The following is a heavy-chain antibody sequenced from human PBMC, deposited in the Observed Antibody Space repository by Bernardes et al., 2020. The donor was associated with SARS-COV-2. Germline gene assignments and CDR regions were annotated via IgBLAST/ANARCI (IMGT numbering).Heavy chain of an antibody. CDR2: ISAYNGNT. CDR3: ARDFRNYDSSGYYY. D-gene: IGHD3-22*01. V-gene: IGHV1-18*01. J-gene: IGHJ4*02. Sequence: ASVKVSCKASGYTFTSYGISWVRQAPGQGLEWMGWISAYNGNTNYAQKLQGRVTMTTDTSTSTAYMELRSLRSDDTAVYYCARDFRNYDSSGYYYWGQGTLVTVSS. CDR1: GYTFTSYG.